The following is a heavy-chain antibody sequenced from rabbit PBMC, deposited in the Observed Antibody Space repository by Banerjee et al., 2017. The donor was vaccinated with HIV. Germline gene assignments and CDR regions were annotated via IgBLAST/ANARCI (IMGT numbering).Heavy chain of an antibody. V-gene: IGHV1S45*01. D-gene: IGHD4-1*01. Sequence: QEELKETGGGLVQPGGSLTLPCKASGFDFSSYYMSWGRQAPGKGLEWIACINTNSGNTVYASWAKGRFTISRTSSTTVTLQMTSLTAADTATYFCARDLAGVIGWNFGLWGPGTLVTVS. J-gene: IGHJ4*01. CDR1: GFDFSSYYM. CDR2: INTNSGNT. CDR3: ARDLAGVIGWNFGL.